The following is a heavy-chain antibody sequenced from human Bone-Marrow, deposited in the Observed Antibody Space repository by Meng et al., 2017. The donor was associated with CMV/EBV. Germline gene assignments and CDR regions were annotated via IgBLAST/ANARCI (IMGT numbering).Heavy chain of an antibody. CDR1: GGSISSSSYY. J-gene: IGHJ5*02. V-gene: IGHV4-39*07. D-gene: IGHD2-2*01. CDR2: IYYSGCT. CDR3: AREDIVVVPAARGHWFDP. Sequence: SETLSLTCTVSGGSISSSSYYWGWIRQPPGKGLEWIGSIYYSGCTYYNPSLKSRVTISVDTSKNQFSLKLSSVTAADTAVYYCAREDIVVVPAARGHWFDPWGQGTLVTVSS.